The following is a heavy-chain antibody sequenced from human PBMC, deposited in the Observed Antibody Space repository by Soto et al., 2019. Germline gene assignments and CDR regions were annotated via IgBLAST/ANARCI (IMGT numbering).Heavy chain of an antibody. J-gene: IGHJ4*02. CDR1: GYAFTSYG. Sequence: QVQLVQSGPEVKKPGASVRVSCMTSGYAFTSYGVNWVRQVPGQGREWMGWIAPHSGRTTYLPKFQGRVTITADPSTNTAYMELTSLSSDDTGIYFCARAATGSYHSAYWGQGTVVTVSA. V-gene: IGHV1-18*04. CDR2: IAPHSGRT. D-gene: IGHD3-10*01. CDR3: ARAATGSYHSAY.